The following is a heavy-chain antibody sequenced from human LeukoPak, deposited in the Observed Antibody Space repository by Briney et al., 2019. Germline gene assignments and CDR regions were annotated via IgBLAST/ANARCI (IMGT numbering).Heavy chain of an antibody. Sequence: GGSLRLSCAASGFTFSVSVMNWVRQAPGKGLEWVSGISSSGGNTYYADSVKGRFTISRDNHKNTLHLQMNSLRAEDTAIYYCAKEGGYSSTWYWGQGTLVTVSS. CDR2: ISSSGGNT. V-gene: IGHV3-23*01. D-gene: IGHD6-13*01. CDR3: AKEGGYSSTWY. J-gene: IGHJ4*02. CDR1: GFTFSVSV.